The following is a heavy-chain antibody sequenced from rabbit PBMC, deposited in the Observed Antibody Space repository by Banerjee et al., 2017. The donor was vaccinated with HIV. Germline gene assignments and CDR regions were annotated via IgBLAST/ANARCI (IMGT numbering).Heavy chain of an antibody. J-gene: IGHJ4*01. Sequence: QSLEESGGDLVKPGASLTLTCKASGFSFSSGYYMCWVRQAPGKGLEWIGCIYTGSSGSTYYASWAKGRFTISKTSSTTVTLQMTSLTAADTATYFCARDLPYAMWGPGTLVTVS. CDR2: IYTGSSGST. CDR1: GFSFSSGYY. D-gene: IGHD3-3*01. V-gene: IGHV1S40*01. CDR3: ARDLPYAM.